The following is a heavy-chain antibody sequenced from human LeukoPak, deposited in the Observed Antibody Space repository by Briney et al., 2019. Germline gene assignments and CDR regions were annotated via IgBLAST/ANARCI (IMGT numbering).Heavy chain of an antibody. V-gene: IGHV2-5*02. J-gene: IGHJ4*02. D-gene: IGHD3-10*01. Sequence: SGPTLVTPTQTLTLTCTFSGFSLFTSGVGVGWIRQPPGKALEWLALIYWDDYRRYSPSLKSRLTITKDTSKNQVVLTMTNVDPVDTGTYYCARTYFYGSGSSSSLDYWGQGTLVTVSS. CDR3: ARTYFYGSGSSSSLDY. CDR2: IYWDDYR. CDR1: GFSLFTSGVG.